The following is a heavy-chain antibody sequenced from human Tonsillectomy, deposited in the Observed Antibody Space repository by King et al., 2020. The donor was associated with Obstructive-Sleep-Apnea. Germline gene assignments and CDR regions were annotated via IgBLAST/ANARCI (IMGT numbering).Heavy chain of an antibody. CDR2: IKQDGSEK. CDR1: GFSFSTYW. D-gene: IGHD6-19*01. J-gene: IGHJ4*02. Sequence: VQLVESGGGLVQPGGSLRLLCAASGFSFSTYWMSWVRQAPGKGVGWVANIKQDGSEKYYVNSVKGRFTISRDNAKNSLYLQMNSLRAEDTAVYYCARDPDSSGGHYWGQGTLVTVSS. CDR3: ARDPDSSGGHY. V-gene: IGHV3-7*03.